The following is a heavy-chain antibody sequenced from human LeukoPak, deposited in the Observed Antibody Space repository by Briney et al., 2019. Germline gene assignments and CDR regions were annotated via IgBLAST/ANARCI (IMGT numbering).Heavy chain of an antibody. CDR3: AKNSLSTRLRYFDY. CDR2: IIYDGSDK. V-gene: IGHV3-30*02. CDR1: GFTFSSHG. J-gene: IGHJ4*02. D-gene: IGHD4-17*01. Sequence: PGGTLRLSCAASGFTFSSHGMSWVRQAPGKGLEWVAFIIYDGSDKYYADSVKGRFTISRDNSKNTLFLQMNSLRTEDTAVYYCAKNSLSTRLRYFDYCGQGTLVTVSS.